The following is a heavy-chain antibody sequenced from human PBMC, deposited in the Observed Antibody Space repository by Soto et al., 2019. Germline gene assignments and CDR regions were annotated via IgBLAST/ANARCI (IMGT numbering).Heavy chain of an antibody. J-gene: IGHJ6*02. Sequence: PGGSLRLSCAASGFTFSSYWMSWVRQAPGKGLEWVANIKQDGSEKYYVDSVKGRFTISRDNAKNSLYLQMNSLRAEDTAVYYCARXFRYSYGLYYYYYGMDVWGQGTTVTVSS. V-gene: IGHV3-7*01. CDR1: GFTFSSYW. D-gene: IGHD5-18*01. CDR3: ARXFRYSYGLYYYYYGMDV. CDR2: IKQDGSEK.